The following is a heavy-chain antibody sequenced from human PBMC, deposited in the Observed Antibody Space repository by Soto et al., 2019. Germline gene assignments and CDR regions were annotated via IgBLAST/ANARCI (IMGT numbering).Heavy chain of an antibody. D-gene: IGHD4-17*01. CDR2: ISYHGSDK. CDR3: AKDHLTTTVTTVGY. Sequence: QVQLVESGGGVVQPGRSLRLSCAASGFTFSNYGMHWVRQAPGKGLEWVAVISYHGSDKYYADSVKGRFTISRDNSKNTLYLQMDSLRAEDTAVDYCAKDHLTTTVTTVGYWGQGTLVTVSS. CDR1: GFTFSNYG. J-gene: IGHJ4*02. V-gene: IGHV3-30*18.